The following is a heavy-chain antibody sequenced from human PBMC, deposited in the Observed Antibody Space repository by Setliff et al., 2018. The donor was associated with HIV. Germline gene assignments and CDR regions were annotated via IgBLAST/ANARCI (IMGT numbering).Heavy chain of an antibody. Sequence: PGGSLRLSCAASGFTFSSYAMSWVRQAPGKGLMWISHVINDGSDASYAESVKGRFTVSRDNARNMVFLQMNNLRAEDSGVYYCVRGTGGLDSWGQGTLVTVSS. V-gene: IGHV3-74*01. CDR2: VINDGSDA. J-gene: IGHJ4*02. D-gene: IGHD1-1*01. CDR3: VRGTGGLDS. CDR1: GFTFSSYA.